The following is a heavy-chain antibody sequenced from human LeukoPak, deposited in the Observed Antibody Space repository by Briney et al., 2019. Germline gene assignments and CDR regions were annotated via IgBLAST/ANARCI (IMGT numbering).Heavy chain of an antibody. Sequence: GASVKVSCKASGYTFTGYYMHWVRQAPGQGLEWMGWINPNSGGTNYAQKFQGRVTMTRDTSISTAYVELSRLTSDDTAVYYCARDTYGGNWSLGYWGQGTLVTVSS. CDR3: ARDTYGGNWSLGY. D-gene: IGHD4-23*01. V-gene: IGHV1-2*02. CDR2: INPNSGGT. CDR1: GYTFTGYY. J-gene: IGHJ4*02.